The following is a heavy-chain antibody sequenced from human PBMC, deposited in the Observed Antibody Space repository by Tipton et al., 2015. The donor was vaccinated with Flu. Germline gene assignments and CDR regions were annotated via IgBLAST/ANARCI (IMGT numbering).Heavy chain of an antibody. D-gene: IGHD4-11*01. CDR3: ARRDYSNYVSEPKNWFDP. Sequence: TLSLTCTVSGGPISSGGDYWSWIRQHPGKGLEWIGHIYYIGSTYYNPSLKSRVTISVDTSKNQFSLKLSSVTAADTAVYYCARRDYSNYVSEPKNWFDPWGPGILVTVSS. CDR2: IYYIGST. CDR1: GGPISSGGDY. V-gene: IGHV4-31*03. J-gene: IGHJ5*02.